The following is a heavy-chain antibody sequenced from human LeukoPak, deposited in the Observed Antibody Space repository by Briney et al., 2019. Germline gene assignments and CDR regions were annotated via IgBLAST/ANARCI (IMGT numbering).Heavy chain of an antibody. V-gene: IGHV3-30-3*01. CDR1: GFTFSSYA. D-gene: IGHD1-14*01. Sequence: PGRSLRLSCAASGFTFSSYAMHWVRQAPGKGLEWVAVISYDGSNKYYADSVKGRFTISRDNSKNTLYLQMNSLRAEDTAVYYCARARYPGINWFDPWGQGTLVTASS. CDR3: ARARYPGINWFDP. CDR2: ISYDGSNK. J-gene: IGHJ5*02.